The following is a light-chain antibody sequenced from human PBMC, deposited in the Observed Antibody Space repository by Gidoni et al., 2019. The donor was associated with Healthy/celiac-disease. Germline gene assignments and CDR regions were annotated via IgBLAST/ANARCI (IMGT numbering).Light chain of an antibody. CDR3: QQYGSSPRT. CDR1: QSVSSSY. J-gene: IGKJ1*01. CDR2: GAS. Sequence: VLTQSPGTLSLSPGERATLSCRASQSVSSSYLAWYQQKPGQAPRLLIYGASSRATGIPDRFSGRGSGKDFTLTISRLEPEDFAVYYWQQYGSSPRTFGQGTKVEIK. V-gene: IGKV3-20*01.